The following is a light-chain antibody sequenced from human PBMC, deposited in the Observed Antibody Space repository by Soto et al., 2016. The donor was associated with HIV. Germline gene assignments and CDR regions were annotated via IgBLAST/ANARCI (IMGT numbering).Light chain of an antibody. CDR2: KAS. CDR1: QSISSW. Sequence: DIQMTQSPSTLSASVGDRVTITCRASQSISSWVAWYQQKPGKAPNLLIYKASNLESGVPSRFSGGGSGTEFTLTISSLQPDDFATYYCQQYHASWTFGQGTKVELK. V-gene: IGKV1-5*03. J-gene: IGKJ1*01. CDR3: QQYHASWT.